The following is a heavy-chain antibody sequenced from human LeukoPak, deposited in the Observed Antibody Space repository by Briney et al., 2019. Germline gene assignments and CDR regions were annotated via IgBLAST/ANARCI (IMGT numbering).Heavy chain of an antibody. CDR2: IRYDGSNK. J-gene: IGHJ4*02. CDR3: ARADHMVFWSPTYYFDY. Sequence: TGGSLRLSCAASGFTFSSYGMHWVRQAPGKGLEWVAFIRYDGSNKYYADSVKGRFTISRDNSKNTLYLQMNSLRAEDTAVYYCARADHMVFWSPTYYFDYWGQGTLVTVSS. V-gene: IGHV3-30*02. D-gene: IGHD3/OR15-3a*01. CDR1: GFTFSSYG.